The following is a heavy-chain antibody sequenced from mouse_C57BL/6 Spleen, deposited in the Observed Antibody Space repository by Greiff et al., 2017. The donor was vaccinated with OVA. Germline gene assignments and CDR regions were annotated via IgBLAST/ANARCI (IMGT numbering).Heavy chain of an antibody. D-gene: IGHD1-1*01. CDR3: ARGDYVSTSRGFAY. V-gene: IGHV3-6*01. J-gene: IGHJ3*01. CDR2: ISYDGSN. Sequence: EVQLQESGPGLVKPSQSLSLTCSVTGYSITSGYYWNWIRQFPGNKLEWMGYISYDGSNNYNPSLKNRISITRDTSKNQFFLKLNSVTTEDTATYYCARGDYVSTSRGFAYWGQGTLVTVSA. CDR1: GYSITSGYY.